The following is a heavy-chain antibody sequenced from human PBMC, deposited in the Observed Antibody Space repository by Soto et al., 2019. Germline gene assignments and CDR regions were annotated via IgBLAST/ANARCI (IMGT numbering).Heavy chain of an antibody. CDR3: ARSAGLLWFGESSSHGLDV. CDR1: GFAFSNYA. Sequence: QVQLFESGGGVVQPGRSLRLSCAASGFAFSNYAFHWVRQAPGRGLEWVAVISHDGSDEFYAGSVKGRFIVSRDNSQSTVSLHMNSLCGEDTGIYFCARSAGLLWFGESSSHGLDVWGQGTTVAVSS. J-gene: IGHJ6*01. D-gene: IGHD3-10*01. V-gene: IGHV3-30-3*01. CDR2: ISHDGSDE.